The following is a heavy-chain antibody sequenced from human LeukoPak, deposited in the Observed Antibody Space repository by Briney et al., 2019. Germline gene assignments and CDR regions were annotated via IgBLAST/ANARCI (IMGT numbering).Heavy chain of an antibody. CDR2: IKQDGSEK. Sequence: GGSLRLSCAASGFTFSNSAMSWVRQAPGKGLEWVANIKQDGSEKYYVDSVKGRFTISRDNAKNSLYLQMNSLRAEDTAVYYCARESKGRSKIDYWGQGTLVTVSS. V-gene: IGHV3-7*01. D-gene: IGHD4-17*01. J-gene: IGHJ4*02. CDR1: GFTFSNSA. CDR3: ARESKGRSKIDY.